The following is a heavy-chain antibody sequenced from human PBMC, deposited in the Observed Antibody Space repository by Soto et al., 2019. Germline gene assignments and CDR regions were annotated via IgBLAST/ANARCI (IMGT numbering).Heavy chain of an antibody. J-gene: IGHJ6*02. CDR1: GFTFRTYG. CDR2: VWYDGSNK. Sequence: GGSLRLSCAVSGFTFRTYGMQWVRQAPGKGLEWVAIVWYDGSNKYYADSVKGRFTISRDNSQNTLYLQMNSLGAEDTAVYYCARASNMGRGAPYYYGMDVWGQGTTVTVSS. D-gene: IGHD3-10*01. CDR3: ARASNMGRGAPYYYGMDV. V-gene: IGHV3-33*08.